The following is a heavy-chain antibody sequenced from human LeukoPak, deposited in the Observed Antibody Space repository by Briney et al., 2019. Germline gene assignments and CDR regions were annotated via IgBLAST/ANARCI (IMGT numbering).Heavy chain of an antibody. V-gene: IGHV3-30*02. CDR3: ARGGAAGSYGMDV. CDR1: GFTFSSHG. CDR2: ISYDGSNK. D-gene: IGHD6-13*01. Sequence: PGGSLRLSCAASGFTFSSHGMHCVRQAPGKGLEWVTFISYDGSNKDYADSVKGRFTISRDNSKNTLYLQVDSLRPEDTAVYYCARGGAAGSYGMDVWGQGAIMTVTS. J-gene: IGHJ6*02.